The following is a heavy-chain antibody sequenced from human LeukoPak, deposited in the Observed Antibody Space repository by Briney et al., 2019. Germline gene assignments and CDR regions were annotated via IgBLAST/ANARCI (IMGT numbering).Heavy chain of an antibody. CDR3: ARETLYSYGRQY. V-gene: IGHV4-39*07. CDR2: TYYSGST. Sequence: SETLSLTCTVSGGSISSSSYYWGWIRQPPGKGLEWIGSTYYSGSTYYNPSLKSRVTISVDTSKNQLSLKLSSVTAAETAVYYCARETLYSYGRQYWGQGTLVTVSS. J-gene: IGHJ4*02. D-gene: IGHD5-18*01. CDR1: GGSISSSSYY.